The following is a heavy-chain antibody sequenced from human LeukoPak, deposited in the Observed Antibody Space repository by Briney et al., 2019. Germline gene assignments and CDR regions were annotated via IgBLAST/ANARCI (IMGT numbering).Heavy chain of an antibody. J-gene: IGHJ6*03. CDR1: GGSFSGYY. CDR2: INHSGST. Sequence: PSETLSLTCAVYGGSFSGYYWSWIRQPPGKGLVWIGEINHSGSTNYNPSLKSRVTISVDTSKNQFSLKLSSVTAADTAVYYCARIDSSWYYYYMDVWGKGTTVTVSS. CDR3: ARIDSSWYYYYMDV. V-gene: IGHV4-34*01. D-gene: IGHD6-13*01.